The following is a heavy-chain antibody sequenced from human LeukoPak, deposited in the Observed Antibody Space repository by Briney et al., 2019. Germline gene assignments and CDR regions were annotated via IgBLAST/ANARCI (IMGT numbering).Heavy chain of an antibody. CDR2: ISGSGGST. Sequence: GGSLRLSCAASGFTFSSYAMSWVRQAPGKGLEWVSAISGSGGSTYYADSVKGRFTISRDNSKNTLYLQMNSLRAENTAVYYCAKDRMVRGAYFDYWGQGTLVTVSS. V-gene: IGHV3-23*01. CDR1: GFTFSSYA. J-gene: IGHJ4*02. CDR3: AKDRMVRGAYFDY. D-gene: IGHD3-10*01.